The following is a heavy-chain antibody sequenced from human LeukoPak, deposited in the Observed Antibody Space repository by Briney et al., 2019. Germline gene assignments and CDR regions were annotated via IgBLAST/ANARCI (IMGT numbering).Heavy chain of an antibody. CDR1: GGSITGYY. D-gene: IGHD7-27*01. V-gene: IGHV4-59*08. CDR3: VRHGQTSQANWGGHDAFAI. Sequence: PSETLSLTCTVSGGSITGYYWSWIRQPPGKGLEWIAYIYYSGNTNYNPSLKSRVTISVDTSKSQFSLKLSSVTAADTAVYYCVRHGQTSQANWGGHDAFAIWGQGTLVTVSS. CDR2: IYYSGNT. J-gene: IGHJ3*02.